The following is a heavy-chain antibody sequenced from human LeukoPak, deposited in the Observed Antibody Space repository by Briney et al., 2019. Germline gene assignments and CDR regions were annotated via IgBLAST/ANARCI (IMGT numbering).Heavy chain of an antibody. CDR3: ARASRWLQVGFDY. D-gene: IGHD5-24*01. CDR1: GCTFTTYT. Sequence: GGSLRLSCAASGCTFTTYTIHGVRQAPGKGLEWVAVISYDGSSDYYADSVKGRFTISRDDSKNTLYLQMNSLRAEDTAVYYCARASRWLQVGFDYWGQGTPVTVSS. CDR2: ISYDGSSD. V-gene: IGHV3-30-3*01. J-gene: IGHJ4*02.